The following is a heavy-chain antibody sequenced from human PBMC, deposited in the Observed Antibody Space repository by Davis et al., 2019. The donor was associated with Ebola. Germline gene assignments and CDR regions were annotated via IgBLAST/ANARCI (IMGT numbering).Heavy chain of an antibody. D-gene: IGHD4-11*01. CDR2: ISYDGSNK. J-gene: IGHJ3*02. CDR3: ARGDDYTIAFDI. Sequence: GESLKISCAASGFTFDDYAMHWVRQAPGKGLEWVAVISYDGSNKYYADSVKGRFTISRDNSKNTLYLQMNSLRAEDTAVYYCARGDDYTIAFDIWGQGTMVTVSS. CDR1: GFTFDDYA. V-gene: IGHV3-30-3*01.